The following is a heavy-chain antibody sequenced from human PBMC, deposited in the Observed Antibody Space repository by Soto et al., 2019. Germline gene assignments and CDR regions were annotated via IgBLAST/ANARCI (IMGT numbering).Heavy chain of an antibody. J-gene: IGHJ4*02. D-gene: IGHD7-27*01. CDR3: ARDPWVDWGWGVYFDY. V-gene: IGHV3-30*04. CDR1: GFTFSSYA. Sequence: GGSLRLSCAASGFTFSSYAMHWVRQAPGKGLEWVAVISYDGSNKYYADSVKGRFTISRDNSKNTLYLQMNSLRAEDTAVYYCARDPWVDWGWGVYFDYWGQGTLVTVSS. CDR2: ISYDGSNK.